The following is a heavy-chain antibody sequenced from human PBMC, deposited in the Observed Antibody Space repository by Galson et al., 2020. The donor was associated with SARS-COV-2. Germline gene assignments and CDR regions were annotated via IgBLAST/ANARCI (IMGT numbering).Heavy chain of an antibody. D-gene: IGHD6-19*01. CDR1: GGSISSYY. CDR3: ARDLALYSSGWNGWFDP. Sequence: ETSETLSLTCTVPGGSISSYYWSWIRQPPGKGLEWIGYIYYSGSTNYNPSLKSRVTISVDTSKNQFSLKLSSVTAADTAVYYCARDLALYSSGWNGWFDPWGQGTLVTVSS. V-gene: IGHV4-59*01. CDR2: IYYSGST. J-gene: IGHJ5*02.